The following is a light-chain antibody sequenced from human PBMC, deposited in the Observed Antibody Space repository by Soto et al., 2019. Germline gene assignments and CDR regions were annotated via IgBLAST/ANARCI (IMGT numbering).Light chain of an antibody. CDR3: QQSNNWPPT. Sequence: VLTQSPATLSVSPWERVTLSCRASQSVATNLAWYQQRPGQAPRLLIYGASKRAIGLPARFSGSGSGTEFTLTITSLQSEDFAVYYCQQSNNWPPTFGGGTKVDIK. CDR2: GAS. CDR1: QSVATN. V-gene: IGKV3-15*01. J-gene: IGKJ4*01.